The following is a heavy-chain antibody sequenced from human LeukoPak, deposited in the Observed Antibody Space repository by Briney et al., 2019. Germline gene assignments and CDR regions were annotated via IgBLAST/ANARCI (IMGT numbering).Heavy chain of an antibody. J-gene: IGHJ4*02. CDR2: IIPIFGTA. V-gene: IGHV1-69*13. D-gene: IGHD3-10*01. CDR3: AVWFGELSPFDY. CDR1: GGTFSSYA. Sequence: SVKVSCKASGGTFSSYAISWVRQAPGQGLEWMGGIIPIFGTANYAQKFQGRVTITADGSTSTAYMELSSLRSEDTAVYYCAVWFGELSPFDYWGQGTLVTVSS.